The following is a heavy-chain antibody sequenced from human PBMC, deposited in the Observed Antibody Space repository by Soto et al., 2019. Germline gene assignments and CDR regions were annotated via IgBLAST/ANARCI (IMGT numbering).Heavy chain of an antibody. CDR2: VSNDGRNT. Sequence: VQLVESGGGVVQPGRSLRLSCAASGFTFSDYAMHWVRQAPGKGLEWVAVVSNDGRNTHYADSVEGRFTISRDSSKNTVSLEVTSLRAEDTAVYYCAKGGRQWLVTSDFNYWGQGALVTVSS. J-gene: IGHJ4*02. V-gene: IGHV3-30*18. D-gene: IGHD6-19*01. CDR3: AKGGRQWLVTSDFNY. CDR1: GFTFSDYA.